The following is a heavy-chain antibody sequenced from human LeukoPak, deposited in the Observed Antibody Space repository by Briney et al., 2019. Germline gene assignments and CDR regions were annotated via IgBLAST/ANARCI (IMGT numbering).Heavy chain of an antibody. V-gene: IGHV3-7*01. Sequence: GGSLRLSCAASGFTFRSYWMSWVRQAPGKGLEWVANIKHDGSLKYYVDSVKGRFTISRDNAKNSLYLQMNSLRTDDTAMYYCTRDMQGSRLYSVGSQDDWGQGTLVTVSS. CDR1: GFTFRSYW. CDR3: TRDMQGSRLYSVGSQDD. D-gene: IGHD6-19*01. CDR2: IKHDGSLK. J-gene: IGHJ4*02.